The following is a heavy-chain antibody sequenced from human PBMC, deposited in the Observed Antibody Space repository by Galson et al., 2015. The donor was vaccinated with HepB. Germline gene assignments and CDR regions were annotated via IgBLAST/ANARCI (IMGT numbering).Heavy chain of an antibody. CDR2: TYYRSKWYN. Sequence: CAISGDSVSSNSAAWNWIRQSPSRGLEWLGRTYYRSKWYNDYAVSVKSRITINPDTSKNQFSLQLNSVTPEDTAVYYCARGKVVKEFGSGGWWDYYGSGILDYWGQGTLVTVSS. CDR3: ARGKVVKEFGSGGWWDYYGSGILDY. J-gene: IGHJ4*02. D-gene: IGHD3-10*01. V-gene: IGHV6-1*01. CDR1: GDSVSSNSAA.